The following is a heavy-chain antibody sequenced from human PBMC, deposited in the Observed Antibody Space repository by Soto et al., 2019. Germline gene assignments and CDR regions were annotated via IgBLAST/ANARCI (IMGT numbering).Heavy chain of an antibody. CDR3: ARVYSSGYYQRFDY. J-gene: IGHJ4*02. Sequence: SETLSLTCSASGASLISGEHYWSWIRQAPGKGLEWIGLIYYTGITDYNPSLKGRVAISLDTSENQFSLTLSSVTAADTAVYYCARVYSSGYYQRFDYWGQGTLVTGSS. CDR2: IYYTGIT. D-gene: IGHD3-22*01. CDR1: GASLISGEHY. V-gene: IGHV4-30-4*01.